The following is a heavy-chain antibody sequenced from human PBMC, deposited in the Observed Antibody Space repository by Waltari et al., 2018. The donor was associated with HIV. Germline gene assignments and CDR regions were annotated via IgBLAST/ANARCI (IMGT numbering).Heavy chain of an antibody. D-gene: IGHD3-10*01. CDR2: MNPNSGNT. CDR3: ARRYDSGTNIAGY. V-gene: IGHV1-8*01. Sequence: QVPLVQSGAEVKKPGASVKVSCKASGYTFTSYVIKYVRQATGQGLEWMGWMNPNSGNTGYAQRFQGIVTRTRNTSISTAYMERSGLRSEDTAVYYCARRYDSGTNIAGYWGQGTLVTVSS. J-gene: IGHJ4*02. CDR1: GYTFTSYV.